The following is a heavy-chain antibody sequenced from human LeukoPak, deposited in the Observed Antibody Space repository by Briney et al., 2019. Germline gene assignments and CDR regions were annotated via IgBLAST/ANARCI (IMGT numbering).Heavy chain of an antibody. J-gene: IGHJ6*04. CDR2: IKQDGSEK. Sequence: GGSLTLSCAASGIILSSYWMSWVRQAPGKGLEWVANIKQDGSEKWYVDSVKGRFTISRDNAKNSLYLQMNSLRAEDTAVYYCAELGITMIGGVWGKGTTVTISS. CDR1: GIILSSYW. D-gene: IGHD3-10*02. V-gene: IGHV3-7*01. CDR3: AELGITMIGGV.